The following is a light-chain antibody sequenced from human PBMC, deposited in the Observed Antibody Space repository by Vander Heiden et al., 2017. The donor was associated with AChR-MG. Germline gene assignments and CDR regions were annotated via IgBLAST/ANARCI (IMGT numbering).Light chain of an antibody. CDR3: QQYDSTPRT. CDR2: GAS. J-gene: IGKJ1*01. Sequence: IVLTQSPGTLSLSPGERAALSCRVSQSVSSTSLAWYQQKPGQAPRLLLYGASTRASGIPDRFTGSGSGTDFTLSISRLEPEDFAVYYCQQYDSTPRTFGQGTKVEIK. V-gene: IGKV3-20*01. CDR1: QSVSSTS.